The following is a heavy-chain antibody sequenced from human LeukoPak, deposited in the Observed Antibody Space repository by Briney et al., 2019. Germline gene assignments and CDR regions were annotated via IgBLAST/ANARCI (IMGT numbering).Heavy chain of an antibody. CDR3: ARRWSGYYMDV. CDR2: ISGYNGNT. J-gene: IGHJ6*03. V-gene: IGHV1-18*01. Sequence: ASVKVSCKASGYTFTSYGINWVRQAPRQGLEWMGWISGYNGNTNYAQKVQGRVTMTTDTSTSTAYMELRSLGSDATAVYYCARRWSGYYMDVWGKGTTVTVSS. CDR1: GYTFTSYG.